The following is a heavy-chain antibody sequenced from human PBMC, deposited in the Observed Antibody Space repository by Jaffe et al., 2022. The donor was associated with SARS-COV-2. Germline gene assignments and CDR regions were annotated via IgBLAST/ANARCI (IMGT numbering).Heavy chain of an antibody. J-gene: IGHJ4*02. V-gene: IGHV3-9*01. Sequence: EVQLVESGGGLVQPGRSLRLSCAASGFTFDDYAMHWVRQAPGKGLEWVSGISWNSGSIGYADSVKGRFTISRDNAKNSLYLQMNSLRAEDTALYYCAKDDGYSSSWYYSDWGQGTLVTVSS. CDR3: AKDDGYSSSWYYSD. D-gene: IGHD6-13*01. CDR2: ISWNSGSI. CDR1: GFTFDDYA.